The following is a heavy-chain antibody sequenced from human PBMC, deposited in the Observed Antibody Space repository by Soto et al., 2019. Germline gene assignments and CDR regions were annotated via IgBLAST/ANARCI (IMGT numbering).Heavy chain of an antibody. Sequence: SETLSLTCTVSGGSISSYYWSWIRQPPGKGLEWIGYIYYTGSTNYNPSHKSRVNISVDTSKNQFSLRLSSVTAADTALYYCARGYSSSWYWFDPWGQGTLVTVSS. CDR2: IYYTGST. D-gene: IGHD6-13*01. CDR1: GGSISSYY. CDR3: ARGYSSSWYWFDP. J-gene: IGHJ5*02. V-gene: IGHV4-59*01.